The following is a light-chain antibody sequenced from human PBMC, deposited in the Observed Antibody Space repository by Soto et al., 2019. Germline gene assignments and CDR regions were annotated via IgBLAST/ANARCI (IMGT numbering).Light chain of an antibody. J-gene: IGLJ3*02. CDR1: SGHSSYT. Sequence: QPVLTQSPYASASLGASVRLTCTLSSGHSSYTIAWHQQQPEKGPRYLMKINGDGSHRKGDGIPDRFSGSSSGAERYLTISSLQSEDEADYYCQTWGTGPWVFGGGTKVTVL. V-gene: IGLV4-69*01. CDR3: QTWGTGPWV. CDR2: INGDGSH.